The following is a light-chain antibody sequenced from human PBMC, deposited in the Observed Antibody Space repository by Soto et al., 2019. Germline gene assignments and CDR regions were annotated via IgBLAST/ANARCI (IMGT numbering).Light chain of an antibody. CDR3: QQADTFPLT. CDR2: AAS. CDR1: QGISSW. Sequence: DIQMTQSPSSVSASVGDRGTITCRPSQGISSWVAWYQQKPGKAPNRLIYAASSLQSGVPSRFSGSGSGTEFTLTISSLQPDDFATYYCQQADTFPLTFGGGTKVEIK. J-gene: IGKJ4*01. V-gene: IGKV1-12*01.